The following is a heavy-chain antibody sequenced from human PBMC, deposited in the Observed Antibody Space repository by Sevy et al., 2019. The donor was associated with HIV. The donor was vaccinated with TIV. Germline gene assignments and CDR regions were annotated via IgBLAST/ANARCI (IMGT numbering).Heavy chain of an antibody. CDR1: GGSVSSGSYF. CDR3: ARQGGIVDRAFDF. Sequence: SETLSLTWTVSGGSVSSGSYFWSWIRQPPGKGLEWIGNVYYSGSADYNPSLKSRATISVDTSKNQFSLKVKSVTAADTAVYYCARQGGIVDRAFDFWGQGTLVTVSS. CDR2: VYYSGSA. D-gene: IGHD2-21*01. J-gene: IGHJ4*02. V-gene: IGHV4-39*01.